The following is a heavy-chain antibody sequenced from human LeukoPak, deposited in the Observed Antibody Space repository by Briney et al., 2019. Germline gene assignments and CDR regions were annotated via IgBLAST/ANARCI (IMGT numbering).Heavy chain of an antibody. Sequence: SETLSLTCTVSGDSISSSSYYWGWIRQPPGKGLEWIGSLHDTGSTYFNPSLQSRVTISVDTSKNQFSLQLSSVTAADTALYYCARHRISYPPKHFDYWGQGTLVTVSS. J-gene: IGHJ4*02. D-gene: IGHD3-3*02. CDR3: ARHRISYPPKHFDY. CDR2: LHDTGST. V-gene: IGHV4-39*01. CDR1: GDSISSSSYY.